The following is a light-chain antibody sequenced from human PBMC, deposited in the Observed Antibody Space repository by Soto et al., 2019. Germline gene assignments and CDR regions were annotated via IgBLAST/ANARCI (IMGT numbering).Light chain of an antibody. CDR1: QSVSSSY. Sequence: MLTQSACTLSLSTGERATLSCRASQSVSSSYLAWYQQKPGQAPRLLIYGASSRATGIPDRFSGSGSGTDFTLTISRLEPEDFAVYYCQQYGSSPWTFGQGTKVAIK. CDR2: GAS. CDR3: QQYGSSPWT. V-gene: IGKV3-20*01. J-gene: IGKJ1*01.